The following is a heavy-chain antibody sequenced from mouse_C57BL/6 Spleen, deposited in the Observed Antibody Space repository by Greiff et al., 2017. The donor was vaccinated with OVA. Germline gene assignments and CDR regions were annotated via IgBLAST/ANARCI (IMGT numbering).Heavy chain of an antibody. CDR1: GFTFSSYT. Sequence: EVKVVESGGGLVKPGGSLKLSCAASGFTFSSYTMSWVRQTPEKRLEWVATISGGGGNTYYPDSVKGRFTISRDDAKNTLYLQMSSLRSEDTALYYCARQSSLYYGSSYFDYWGQGTTLTVSS. CDR3: ARQSSLYYGSSYFDY. J-gene: IGHJ2*01. D-gene: IGHD1-1*01. CDR2: ISGGGGNT. V-gene: IGHV5-9*01.